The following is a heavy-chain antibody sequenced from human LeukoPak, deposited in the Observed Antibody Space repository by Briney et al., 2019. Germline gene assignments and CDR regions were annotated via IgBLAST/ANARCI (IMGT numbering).Heavy chain of an antibody. CDR3: ARGEESSRTDPFDY. CDR2: ISSSGSTI. D-gene: IGHD2-2*01. V-gene: IGHV3-48*03. J-gene: IGHJ4*02. Sequence: GGSLRLSCAASGFTFSSYEMNWVRQAPGKGLEWVSYISSSGSTIYYADSVKGRFTISRDNAKNSLYLQMNSLRAEDTAVYYCARGEESSRTDPFDYWGQGTLVTVSS. CDR1: GFTFSSYE.